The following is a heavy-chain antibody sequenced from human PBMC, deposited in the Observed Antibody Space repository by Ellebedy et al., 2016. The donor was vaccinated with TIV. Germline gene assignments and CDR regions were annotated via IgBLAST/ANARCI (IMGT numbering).Heavy chain of an antibody. CDR1: GYTFTTYG. V-gene: IGHV1-69*04. D-gene: IGHD5-18*01. Sequence: ASVKVSCKASGYTFTTYGLSWVRQAPGQGLEWMGRIIPILGIANYTQKFQDRVTITADKSTSTAYMELSSLRSEDTAVYYCANTAMAVGYYYGMDVWGQGTTVSVSS. CDR3: ANTAMAVGYYYGMDV. J-gene: IGHJ6*02. CDR2: IIPILGIA.